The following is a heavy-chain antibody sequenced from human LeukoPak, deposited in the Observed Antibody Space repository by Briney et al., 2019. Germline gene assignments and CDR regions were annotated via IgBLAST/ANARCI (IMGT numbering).Heavy chain of an antibody. J-gene: IGHJ4*02. Sequence: PGRSLTLSCAASGFTFSSYAMRWVRQAPGKGLEWVAVISYDGSNKYNADSVKGRFTISRDNSKNTLYLQMNSLRAEDTAVSYWARGGLAEWRYYFDYWGQGTLVTVSS. CDR2: ISYDGSNK. CDR1: GFTFSSYA. V-gene: IGHV3-30-3*01. D-gene: IGHD3-3*01. CDR3: ARGGLAEWRYYFDY.